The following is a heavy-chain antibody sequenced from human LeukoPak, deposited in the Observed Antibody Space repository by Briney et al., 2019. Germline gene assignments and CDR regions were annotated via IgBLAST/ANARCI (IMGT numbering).Heavy chain of an antibody. Sequence: GGTLRLSCAASGFTFSSYGMIWVRQAPGKGLGWVSYISSSGSTIYYADSVKGRFTISRDNAKNSLYLQMNSLRAEDTAVYYCAELGITMIGGVWGKGTTVTISS. J-gene: IGHJ6*04. CDR3: AELGITMIGGV. CDR2: ISSSGSTI. V-gene: IGHV3-48*04. CDR1: GFTFSSYG. D-gene: IGHD3-10*02.